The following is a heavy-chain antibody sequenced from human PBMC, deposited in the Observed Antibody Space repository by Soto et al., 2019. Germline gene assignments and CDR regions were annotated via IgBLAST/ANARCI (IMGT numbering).Heavy chain of an antibody. CDR3: ARDGQGLAPYALDV. CDR1: GFTFSGHA. V-gene: IGHV3-33*01. J-gene: IGHJ6*02. CDR2: IWYDGSNN. Sequence: QVQLVESGGGVAQPGRSLRLSCTVSGFTFSGHAMHWVRQAPGKGLEWVTQIWYDGSNNYYAESVKGRFTISRDNSKNTLYLQTTSLRVEATAVYYCARDGQGLAPYALDVWGQGTSVTVSS. D-gene: IGHD6-19*01.